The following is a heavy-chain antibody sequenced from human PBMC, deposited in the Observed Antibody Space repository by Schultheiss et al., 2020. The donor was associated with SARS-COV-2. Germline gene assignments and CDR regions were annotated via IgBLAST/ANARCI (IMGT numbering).Heavy chain of an antibody. CDR1: GFTFSSYA. D-gene: IGHD6-19*01. V-gene: IGHV3-30*04. CDR3: AKGRLGGSGWHFSDY. J-gene: IGHJ4*02. CDR2: ISYDGSNK. Sequence: GESLKISCAASGFTFSSYAMHWVRQAPGKGLEWVAVISYDGSNKYYADSVKGRFTISRDNSKNTLYLQMNSLRAEDTAVYFCAKGRLGGSGWHFSDYWGQGTLVTVSS.